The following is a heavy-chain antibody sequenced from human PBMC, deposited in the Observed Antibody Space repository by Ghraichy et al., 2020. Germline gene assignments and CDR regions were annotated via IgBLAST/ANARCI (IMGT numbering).Heavy chain of an antibody. D-gene: IGHD3-3*01. Sequence: SVKVSCKASGGTFSSYAISWVRQAPGQGLEWMGRIIPILGIANYAQKFQGRVTITADKSTSTAYMELSSLRSEDTAVYYCARERYDFWSGYPVGYFDYWGQGTLVTVSS. V-gene: IGHV1-69*04. CDR2: IIPILGIA. CDR3: ARERYDFWSGYPVGYFDY. J-gene: IGHJ4*02. CDR1: GGTFSSYA.